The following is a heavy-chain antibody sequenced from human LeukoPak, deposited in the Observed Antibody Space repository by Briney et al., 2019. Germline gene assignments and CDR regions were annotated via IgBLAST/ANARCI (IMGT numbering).Heavy chain of an antibody. J-gene: IGHJ5*02. CDR2: IFYRGST. CDR1: GGSISSSSYY. Sequence: SETLSLTCTVSGGSISSSSYYWGWIRQPPGKGLEWIGNIFYRGSTNYNPSLKSRVTISVDTSKNQFSLKLSSVTAADTAVYYCARHGSSGWYKGDWFDPWGQGTLVTVSS. V-gene: IGHV4-39*01. D-gene: IGHD6-19*01. CDR3: ARHGSSGWYKGDWFDP.